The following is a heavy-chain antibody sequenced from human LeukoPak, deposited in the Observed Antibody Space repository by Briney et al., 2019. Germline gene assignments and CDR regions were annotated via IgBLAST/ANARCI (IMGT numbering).Heavy chain of an antibody. V-gene: IGHV1-18*04. CDR1: GYTFTSYG. CDR3: ARDQYDYTWGSYRPYFDS. Sequence: ASVKVSCKASGYTFTSYGISWVRQAPGQGLEWMGSISPYNGNTKYTERLQGRVIMTTDTSTRTAYMELRSLRSDGTAVFYCARDQYDYTWGSYRPYFDSWGQGTLVTVSS. J-gene: IGHJ4*02. D-gene: IGHD3-16*02. CDR2: ISPYNGNT.